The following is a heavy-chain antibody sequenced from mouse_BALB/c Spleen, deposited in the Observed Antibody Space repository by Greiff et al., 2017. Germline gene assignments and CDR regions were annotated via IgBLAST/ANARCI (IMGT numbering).Heavy chain of an antibody. CDR2: ISSGGST. D-gene: IGHD2-4*01. Sequence: EVQGVESGGGLVKPGGSLKLSCAASGFTFSSYAMSWVRQTPEKRLEWVASISSGGSTYYPDSVKGRFTISRDNARNILYLQMSSLRSEDTAMYYCARRDYDYGDYWGQGTTLTVSS. CDR3: ARRDYDYGDY. CDR1: GFTFSSYA. J-gene: IGHJ2*01. V-gene: IGHV5-6-5*01.